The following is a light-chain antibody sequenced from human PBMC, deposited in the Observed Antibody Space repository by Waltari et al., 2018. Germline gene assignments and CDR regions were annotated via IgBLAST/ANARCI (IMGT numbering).Light chain of an antibody. Sequence: EVVLTQSPGTLSLSPGERATLSCRASQSIGKYLVWYQQRPGQAPRLLIDAASTRATGIPDRFSGSGYGTDFSLTISRLEPEDFAVYYCQNHERLPATFGQGTKVEIK. CDR1: QSIGKY. CDR3: QNHERLPAT. V-gene: IGKV3-20*01. CDR2: AAS. J-gene: IGKJ1*01.